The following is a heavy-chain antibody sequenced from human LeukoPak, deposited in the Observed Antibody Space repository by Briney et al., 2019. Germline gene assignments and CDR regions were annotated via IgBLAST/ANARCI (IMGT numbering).Heavy chain of an antibody. CDR2: ITHAGAS. Sequence: PSETLSLTCTVSGDSLSVYYWSWIRQPPEKGLEWIAYITHAGASSYNWSLKSRVTISIDTRKKQVSLRVNSVTAADTAVYYCVRQSHGSSVSAWGQGTLVTVSS. V-gene: IGHV4-59*08. J-gene: IGHJ5*02. CDR3: VRQSHGSSVSA. D-gene: IGHD6-13*01. CDR1: GDSLSVYY.